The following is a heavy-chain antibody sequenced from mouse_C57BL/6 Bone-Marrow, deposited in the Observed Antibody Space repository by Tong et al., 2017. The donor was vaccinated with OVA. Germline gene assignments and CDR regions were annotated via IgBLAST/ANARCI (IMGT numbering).Heavy chain of an antibody. CDR1: GYSFTSYY. V-gene: IGHV1-66*01. D-gene: IGHD2-4*01. J-gene: IGHJ2*01. Sequence: VQLQESGPELVKPGASVKISCKASGYSFTSYYIHWVKQRPGQGLEWIGWIFPGSGNTKYNEKFKGKATLTADTSSSTAYMQLSSLTSEDSAGYFCAKSTMIKGYWGQGTTLTVSS. CDR2: IFPGSGNT. CDR3: AKSTMIKGY.